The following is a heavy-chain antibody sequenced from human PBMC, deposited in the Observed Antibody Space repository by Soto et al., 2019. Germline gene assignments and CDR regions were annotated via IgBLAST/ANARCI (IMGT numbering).Heavy chain of an antibody. D-gene: IGHD3-22*01. CDR1: GFTFSSYS. Sequence: EVQLVESGGGLVKPGGSLRLSCAASGFTFSSYSMNWVRQARGKGLEWVSSISSSTSYMYYADSVKGGFTISRYNARNSLYQQMNSLRAEDTAVYYCARFRSYCYNLDYWGKGTLVTVSS. CDR3: ARFRSYCYNLDY. J-gene: IGHJ4*02. V-gene: IGHV3-21*01. CDR2: ISSSTSYM.